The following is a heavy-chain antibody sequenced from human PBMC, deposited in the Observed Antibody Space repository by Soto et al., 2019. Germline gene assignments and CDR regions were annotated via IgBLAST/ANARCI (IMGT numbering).Heavy chain of an antibody. J-gene: IGHJ4*02. CDR3: LRGNEKDDHSCWHY. Sequence: SETLSLTCSVSDGSMNSGGYFWSWIRQLPGKGLEWIGFIHGSGNTHYSPSLQSRVSISMETSKNHFSLKLSSVTAADTAFYYCLRGNEKDDHSCWHYWGQGIPVTVSS. D-gene: IGHD2-2*01. CDR2: IHGSGNT. V-gene: IGHV4-31*03. CDR1: DGSMNSGGYF.